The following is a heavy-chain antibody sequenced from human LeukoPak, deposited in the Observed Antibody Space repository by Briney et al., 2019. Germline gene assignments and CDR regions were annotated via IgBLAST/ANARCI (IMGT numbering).Heavy chain of an antibody. D-gene: IGHD4-11*01. J-gene: IGHJ4*02. Sequence: GGSLRLSCAASGFIFNHHAMHWVRQAPGKGLEWVAVIWSDKSNKFYADSVRGRYTISRDDSRKTVYLQMDTMTVEDTAVYYCAKDAQRGFDYSNSLEYWGQGALVTVAS. CDR3: AKDAQRGFDYSNSLEY. V-gene: IGHV3-33*06. CDR1: GFIFNHHA. CDR2: IWSDKSNK.